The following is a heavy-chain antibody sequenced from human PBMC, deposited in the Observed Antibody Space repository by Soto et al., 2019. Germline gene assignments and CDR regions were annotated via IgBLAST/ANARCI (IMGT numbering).Heavy chain of an antibody. CDR1: AGSISSGRYN. CDR2: IYYSGST. Sequence: SETLSLTCTVSAGSISSGRYNRSWISQHPGKGLEWIGYIYYSGSTYYNPSLKSRVTILVDTSKNQFSLKLSSVTAADMAVYYCARVLPGGYGDAFDFWFCGRMVTVSS. V-gene: IGHV4-31*03. CDR3: ARVLPGGYGDAFDF. D-gene: IGHD1-26*01. J-gene: IGHJ3*01.